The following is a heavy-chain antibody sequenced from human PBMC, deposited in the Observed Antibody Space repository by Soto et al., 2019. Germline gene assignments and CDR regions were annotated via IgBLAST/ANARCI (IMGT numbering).Heavy chain of an antibody. V-gene: IGHV3-30*18. J-gene: IGHJ6*02. CDR2: ISYDGSNK. CDR1: GFTFSSYG. CDR3: AKDRARQNYCYYGMDV. Sequence: QVPLVESGGGVVQPGRSLRLSCAASGFTFSSYGMHWVRQAPGKGLEWVAVISYDGSNKYYADSVKGRFTISRDNSKNTLYLQMNSLRAEDTAVYYCAKDRARQNYCYYGMDVWGQGTTVTVSS. D-gene: IGHD3-10*01.